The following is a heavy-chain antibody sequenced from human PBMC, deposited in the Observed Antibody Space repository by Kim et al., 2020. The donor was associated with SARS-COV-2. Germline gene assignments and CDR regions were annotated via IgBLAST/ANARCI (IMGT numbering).Heavy chain of an antibody. D-gene: IGHD3-3*01. CDR3: TREDDMWSGYEAWFDP. J-gene: IGHJ5*02. V-gene: IGHV3-73*01. Sequence: ASVKGRFTISRDDSKKTAYLQMNSLKTEDTAVYYCTREDDMWSGYEAWFDPWGQGTLVTVSS.